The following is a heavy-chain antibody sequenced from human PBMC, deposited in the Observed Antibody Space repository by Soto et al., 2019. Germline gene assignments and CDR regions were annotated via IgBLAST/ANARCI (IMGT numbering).Heavy chain of an antibody. V-gene: IGHV4-39*01. Sequence: KPSQTRSLTCTLAASSISSSSYYWGWIRQPPGKGLEWIGRIYYSGSTYYNPSLKSRVTISVDTSKNQFSLKLSSVTAADTAVYYCASALGQVRYYGMDVWGQGTTVTVSS. D-gene: IGHD3-10*01. CDR2: IYYSGST. J-gene: IGHJ6*02. CDR3: ASALGQVRYYGMDV. CDR1: ASSISSSSYY.